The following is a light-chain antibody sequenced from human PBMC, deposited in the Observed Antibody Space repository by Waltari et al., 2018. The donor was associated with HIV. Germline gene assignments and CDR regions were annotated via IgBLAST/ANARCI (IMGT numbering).Light chain of an antibody. CDR3: QQSHTFPRT. V-gene: IGKV1-12*01. CDR2: GAS. CDR1: QEIGSW. J-gene: IGKJ1*01. Sequence: IQMTQSPSSVSASVGDRVTIACRASQEIGSWLAWYQQKPGKAPNLLIYGASSLQSGVPSRFSGSGSGTDFTLSISSLQPEDFAIYYCQQSHTFPRTFGQGTNIEIK.